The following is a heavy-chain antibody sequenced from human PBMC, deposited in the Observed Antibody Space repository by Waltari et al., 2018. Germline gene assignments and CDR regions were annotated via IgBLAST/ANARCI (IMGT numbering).Heavy chain of an antibody. CDR3: ATTRLLDY. CDR2: IRQNGSDP. V-gene: IGHV3-7*01. CDR1: GFVFPGYW. D-gene: IGHD4-17*01. Sequence: VQLEESGGGLVQPGGSLRLSCVASGFVFPGYWMTWARKAPGKGLEGVASIRQNGSDPDSVDSVKGRFTISRDNTKKTVFLQMTSLRADDSAIYYCATTRLLDYWGRGVLVTVSS. J-gene: IGHJ4*02.